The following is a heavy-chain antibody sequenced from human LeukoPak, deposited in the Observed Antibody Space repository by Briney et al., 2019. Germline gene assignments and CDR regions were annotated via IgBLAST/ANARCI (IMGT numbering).Heavy chain of an antibody. CDR1: GGSISSSSYY. D-gene: IGHD6-13*01. J-gene: IGHJ4*02. CDR3: ARAPRWGAAAGFGYFDY. V-gene: IGHV4-39*07. Sequence: SETLSLTCTVSGGSISSSSYYWGWIRQPPGKGLEWIGEINHSGSTNYNPSLKSRVTISVDTSKNQFSLKLSSVTAADTAVYYCARAPRWGAAAGFGYFDYWGQGTLVTVSS. CDR2: INHSGST.